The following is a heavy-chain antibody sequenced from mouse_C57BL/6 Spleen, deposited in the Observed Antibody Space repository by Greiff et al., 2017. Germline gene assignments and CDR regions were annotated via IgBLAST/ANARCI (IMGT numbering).Heavy chain of an antibody. CDR1: GYTFTSYW. Sequence: QVQLQQPGAELVKPGASVKLSCKASGYTFTSYWMHWVKQRPGHGLEWIGMIHPNSGSTNYNEKFKSKATLTVDKSSSTAYMQLSSLTSEDSAVYYGAADLLLYGGYAMDYWGQGTSVTVSS. D-gene: IGHD1-1*01. V-gene: IGHV1-64*01. CDR3: AADLLLYGGYAMDY. J-gene: IGHJ4*01. CDR2: IHPNSGST.